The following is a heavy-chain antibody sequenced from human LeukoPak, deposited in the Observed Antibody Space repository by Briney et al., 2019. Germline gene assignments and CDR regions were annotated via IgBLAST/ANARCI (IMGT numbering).Heavy chain of an antibody. CDR2: IYRRGST. V-gene: IGHV4-39*01. J-gene: IGHJ6*02. CDR3: ARHVQDLGIKV. CDR1: GASISSSDSY. Sequence: SETLSLTCTVSGASISSSDSYWSWIRPPPGKGLEWIGSIYRRGSTSYNPSLKSRVTVSEDMSKNHFSLGLSSVTAADTAVYYCARHVQDLGIKVWGQGTTVTVSS.